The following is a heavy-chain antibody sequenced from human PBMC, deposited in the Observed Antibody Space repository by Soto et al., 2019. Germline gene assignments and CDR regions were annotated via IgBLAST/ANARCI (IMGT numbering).Heavy chain of an antibody. Sequence: SETLSLTCAVSGGSISSSNWWSWVRQPPGKGLEWIGEIYHSGSTNYNPSLKSRVTISVDKSKNQFSLKLSSVTAADTAVYYCARLNSYGDPNHHDYWGQGTLVTVSS. D-gene: IGHD4-17*01. V-gene: IGHV4-4*02. CDR3: ARLNSYGDPNHHDY. CDR1: GGSISSSNW. CDR2: IYHSGST. J-gene: IGHJ4*02.